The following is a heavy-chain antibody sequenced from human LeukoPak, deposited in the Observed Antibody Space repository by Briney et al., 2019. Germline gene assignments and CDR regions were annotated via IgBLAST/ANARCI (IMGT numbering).Heavy chain of an antibody. Sequence: AGGSLRLSCAASGFTFSGYSMNWVRQAPGKGLEWVSSISSSSYIYYADSVKGRFTISRDNAKNSLYLQMNSLRAEDTAVYYCAELGITMIGGVWGKGTTVTISS. CDR3: AELGITMIGGV. V-gene: IGHV3-21*01. J-gene: IGHJ6*04. CDR2: ISSSSYI. CDR1: GFTFSGYS. D-gene: IGHD3-10*02.